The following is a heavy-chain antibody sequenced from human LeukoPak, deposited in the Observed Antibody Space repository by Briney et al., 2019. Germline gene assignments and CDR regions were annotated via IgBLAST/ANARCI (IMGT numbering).Heavy chain of an antibody. CDR2: IYDSGST. CDR3: ANQKDSSSFVDY. D-gene: IGHD6-6*01. Sequence: SETLSLTCTVSGGSIRSSYYYWGWIRQPPGKGLEWIGSIYDSGSTYYNPSLKSRVTISVDTSKNQFSLKLTSVTAADTAVYYCANQKDSSSFVDYWGQGTLVTVSS. V-gene: IGHV4-39*01. CDR1: GGSIRSSYYY. J-gene: IGHJ4*02.